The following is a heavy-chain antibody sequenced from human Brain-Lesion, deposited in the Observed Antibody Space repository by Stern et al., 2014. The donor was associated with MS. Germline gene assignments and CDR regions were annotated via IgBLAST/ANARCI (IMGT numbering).Heavy chain of an antibody. J-gene: IGHJ6*02. CDR2: INPNTGGT. Sequence: RLVQSGAEVKKPGASVKVSCKTSGYIFTGYYIHWVRQAPGQGLEWMAWINPNTGGTKYAQKFQGRVTMSRDTSISTAYVELSSLTSDDTAVYYCARDQRGITIFGVVTDYYYLGMDVWGQGTTVTVSS. CDR3: ARDQRGITIFGVVTDYYYLGMDV. CDR1: GYIFTGYY. D-gene: IGHD3-3*01. V-gene: IGHV1-2*02.